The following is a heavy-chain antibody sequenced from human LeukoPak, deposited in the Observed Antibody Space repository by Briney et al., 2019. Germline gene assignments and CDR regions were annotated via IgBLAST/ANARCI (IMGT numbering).Heavy chain of an antibody. J-gene: IGHJ4*02. CDR1: GFTFSSYA. CDR3: AKTGGSYRDFDY. Sequence: PGRSLRLSCAASGFTFSSYAMHWVRQAPGEGLEWVAVISYDGSNKYYADSVKGRFTISRDNSKNTLYLQMNSLRAEDTAVYYCAKTGGSYRDFDYWGQGTLVTVSS. D-gene: IGHD1-26*01. CDR2: ISYDGSNK. V-gene: IGHV3-30*18.